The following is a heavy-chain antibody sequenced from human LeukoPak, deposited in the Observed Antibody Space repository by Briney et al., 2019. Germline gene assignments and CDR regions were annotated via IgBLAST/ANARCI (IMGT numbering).Heavy chain of an antibody. V-gene: IGHV1-46*01. CDR2: INPSGGST. CDR3: ARSYSTSDELDY. CDR1: GGTFSSYA. D-gene: IGHD6-6*01. J-gene: IGHJ4*02. Sequence: ASVKVSCKASGGTFSSYAISWVRQAPGQGLEWMGIINPSGGSTTYAQKFQGRVTMTRDTSTSTVYMEVSGLRSEDTAVFYCARSYSTSDELDYWGQGTLVTVSS.